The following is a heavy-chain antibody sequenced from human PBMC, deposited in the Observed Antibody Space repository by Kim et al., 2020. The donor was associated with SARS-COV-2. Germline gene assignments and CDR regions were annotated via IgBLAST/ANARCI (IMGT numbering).Heavy chain of an antibody. Sequence: SETLSLTCTVSGGSISSYSWNWIRQPPGKGLEWIANIYSRGRTNYNPSLKSRITISVDTSKNQFSLELSSVTAADTAAYYFPRDNGIIASGSRLQVFD. D-gene: IGHD2-15*01. CDR3: PRDNGIIASGSRLQVFD. CDR1: GGSISSYS. V-gene: IGHV4-59*01. J-gene: IGHJ4*01. CDR2: IYSRGRT.